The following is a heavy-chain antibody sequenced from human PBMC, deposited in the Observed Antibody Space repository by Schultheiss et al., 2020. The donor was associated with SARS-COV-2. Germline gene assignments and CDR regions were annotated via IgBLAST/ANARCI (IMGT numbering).Heavy chain of an antibody. CDR3: ASGVRVATPIGYYYYGMDV. D-gene: IGHD5-12*01. V-gene: IGHV4-59*08. Sequence: SQTLSLTCPVSGGSISSYYWSWIRQPPGKGLEWIGYIYYSGSTYYNPSLKSRVTISVDTSKNQFSLKLSSVTAADTAVYYCASGVRVATPIGYYYYGMDVWGQGTTVTVSS. CDR1: GGSISSYY. J-gene: IGHJ6*02. CDR2: IYYSGST.